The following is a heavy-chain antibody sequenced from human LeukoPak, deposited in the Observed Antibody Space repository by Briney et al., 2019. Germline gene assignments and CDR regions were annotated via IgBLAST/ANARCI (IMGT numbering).Heavy chain of an antibody. J-gene: IGHJ4*02. CDR2: ISGDGGST. CDR1: GFTFDDYA. Sequence: GGSLRLSCAASGFTFDDYAMHWVRQAPGKGLEWVSLISGDGGSTYYADSVKGRFTISRDNSKNFLYLQMNSLRTEDTALYYCAKDSGWLQLRDYWGQGTLVTVSS. V-gene: IGHV3-43*02. CDR3: AKDSGWLQLRDY. D-gene: IGHD5-24*01.